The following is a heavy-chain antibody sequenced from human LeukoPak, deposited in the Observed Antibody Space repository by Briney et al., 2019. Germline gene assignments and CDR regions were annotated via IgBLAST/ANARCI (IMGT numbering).Heavy chain of an antibody. CDR2: INPNRGGT. CDR3: ARGNFYGDYFDY. D-gene: IGHD4-17*01. J-gene: IGHJ4*02. CDR1: GNTFTAYY. V-gene: IGHV1-2*02. Sequence: GASVKVSCKASGNTFTAYYMHWVRQAPGQGLEWMGWINPNRGGTSYAQKFQGRVTMTRDTSISTAYMELSSLRSDDTAVYYCARGNFYGDYFDYWGQGTLVTVSS.